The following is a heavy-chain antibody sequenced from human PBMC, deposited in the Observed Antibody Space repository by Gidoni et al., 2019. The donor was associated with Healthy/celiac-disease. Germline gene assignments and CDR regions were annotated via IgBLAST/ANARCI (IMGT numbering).Heavy chain of an antibody. J-gene: IGHJ4*02. CDR2: INHRGST. Sequence: QVQLQQWGAGLLKPSETLSLTCAVYGGSFSGYYWSWIRQPPGKGLEWIGEINHRGSTNYNPSLKSRVTISVDTSKNQFSLKLSSVTAADTAVYYCARGRGIAAAASTYYFDYWGQGTLVTVSS. D-gene: IGHD6-13*01. CDR3: ARGRGIAAAASTYYFDY. V-gene: IGHV4-34*01. CDR1: GGSFSGYY.